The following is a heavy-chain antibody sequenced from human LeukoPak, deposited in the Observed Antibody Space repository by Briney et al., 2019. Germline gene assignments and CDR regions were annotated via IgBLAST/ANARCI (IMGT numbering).Heavy chain of an antibody. CDR2: ISAYSGNT. D-gene: IGHD3-22*01. V-gene: IGHV1-18*01. CDR3: AREESYDSSGYPFDY. J-gene: IGHJ4*02. CDR1: GYTFTSYG. Sequence: ASVKVSCKASGYTFTSYGISWVRQAPGQGLEWMGWISAYSGNTNYAQKLQGRVTMTTDTSTSTAYMELRSLRSDDTAVYYCAREESYDSSGYPFDYWGQGTLVTVSS.